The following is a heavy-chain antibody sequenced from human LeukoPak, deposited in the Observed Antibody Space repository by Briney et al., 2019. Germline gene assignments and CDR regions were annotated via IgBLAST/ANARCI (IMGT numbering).Heavy chain of an antibody. V-gene: IGHV6-1*01. D-gene: IGHD4-17*01. CDR1: GDSVSSNSAA. Sequence: SQTLSLTCAISGDSVSSNSAAWNWIRQSQSRGLEWLVRTYYRSNWFSDFALSVKSRITINPDTSKYQCSLQLNSVTPEDTAVYYCAKNYGDSNWFDPWGQGTLVTVSS. J-gene: IGHJ5*02. CDR2: TYYRSNWFS. CDR3: AKNYGDSNWFDP.